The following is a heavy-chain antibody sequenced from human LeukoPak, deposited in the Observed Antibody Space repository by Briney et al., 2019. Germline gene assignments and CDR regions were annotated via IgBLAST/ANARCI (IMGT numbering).Heavy chain of an antibody. V-gene: IGHV3-23*01. CDR3: ARGESFAFDV. Sequence: PGGSLRLSCAGSGFVFSTYDMGWVRQAPGKGLEWVSSISCAGDRTYYEDSVKGRFTISRDNSRNTMFLQMNSLRAEDTAVYYCARGESFAFDVWGQGTMVTVSS. CDR2: ISCAGDRT. J-gene: IGHJ3*01. CDR1: GFVFSTYD.